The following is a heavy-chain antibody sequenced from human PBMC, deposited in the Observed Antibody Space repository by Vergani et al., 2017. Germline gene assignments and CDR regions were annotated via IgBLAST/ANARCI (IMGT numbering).Heavy chain of an antibody. CDR2: ISAYNGNT. D-gene: IGHD6-19*01. CDR3: ARDLMEDSSGWDLPLYYYGMDV. Sequence: QVQLVQSGAEVKKPGASVKVSCKASGYTFTSYGIIWVRQAPGQGLEWMGWISAYNGNTNYAQQLQGRVTMTTDTSTSTAYMELRSLRSYDTAVYYCARDLMEDSSGWDLPLYYYGMDVWGQGTTVTVSS. V-gene: IGHV1-18*01. J-gene: IGHJ6*02. CDR1: GYTFTSYG.